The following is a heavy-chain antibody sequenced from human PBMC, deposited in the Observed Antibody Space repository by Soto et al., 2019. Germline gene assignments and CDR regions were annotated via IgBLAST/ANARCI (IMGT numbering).Heavy chain of an antibody. CDR1: GGTFSSYA. V-gene: IGHV1-69*13. D-gene: IGHD2-2*02. CDR3: ARSGVVPAAIGAYSSSYFDY. Sequence: RASVKVSCKASGGTFSSYASSWVRQAPGQGLAWMDGIIPIFGTANYAQQFQGRVTITADDSTSTAYMELSSLRSEDTAVYYCARSGVVPAAIGAYSSSYFDYWGQGTLVTVS. CDR2: IIPIFGTA. J-gene: IGHJ4*02.